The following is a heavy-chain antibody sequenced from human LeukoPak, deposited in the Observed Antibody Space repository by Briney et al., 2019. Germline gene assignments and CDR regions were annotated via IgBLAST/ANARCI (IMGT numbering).Heavy chain of an antibody. J-gene: IGHJ4*02. CDR2: IYHSGST. CDR3: ARKDWPNYDY. CDR1: AYSISSGYY. Sequence: SETLSLTCAVSAYSISSGYYWGWIRQPPGKGLEWIGSIYHSGSTYYNPSLKSRVTMSLDTSKNQFSLDLSSVTAADTAIYYCARKDWPNYDYCGQGTLVTVSS. V-gene: IGHV4-38-2*01. D-gene: IGHD3/OR15-3a*01.